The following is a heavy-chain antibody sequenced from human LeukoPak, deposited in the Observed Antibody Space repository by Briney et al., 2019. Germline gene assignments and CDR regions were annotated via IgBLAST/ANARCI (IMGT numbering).Heavy chain of an antibody. V-gene: IGHV1-69*10. CDR3: AKDKSQEATSLDY. Sequence: SVKVSCKASGGTFSSYAISWVRQAPGQGLEWMGGIIPILGTANYAQKFQGRVTITADKSTSTAYMELSSLRSEDTAVYYCAKDKSQEATSLDYWGQGTLVTVSS. CDR2: IIPILGTA. J-gene: IGHJ4*02. CDR1: GGTFSSYA.